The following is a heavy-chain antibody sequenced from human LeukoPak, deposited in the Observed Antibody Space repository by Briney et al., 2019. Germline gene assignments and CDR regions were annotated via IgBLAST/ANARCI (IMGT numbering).Heavy chain of an antibody. CDR3: AKDNVAAAGRYFDY. Sequence: GRSLRLSCAASGFTFSNYGMHWVRQAPGKGLEWVAVIWYDGSNKYFADSVKGRFTISRDNSKNTLYLQMHSLRAEDTAVYYCAKDNVAAAGRYFDYWGQGTLVTVSS. D-gene: IGHD6-13*01. J-gene: IGHJ4*02. CDR2: IWYDGSNK. V-gene: IGHV3-33*06. CDR1: GFTFSNYG.